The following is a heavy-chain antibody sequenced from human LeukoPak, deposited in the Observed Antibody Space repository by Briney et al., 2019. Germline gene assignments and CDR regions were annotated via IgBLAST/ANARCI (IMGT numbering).Heavy chain of an antibody. CDR2: ISSSSSTI. Sequence: PGGSLRLSCAASGFTFSSYSMNWVRQAPGKGLEWVSYISSSSSTIYYADSVKGRFTISRDNAKNSLYLQMNSLRAEDTAVYYCARGNWNYDYWGQGTLVTVSS. CDR3: ARGNWNYDY. J-gene: IGHJ4*02. CDR1: GFTFSSYS. V-gene: IGHV3-48*01. D-gene: IGHD1-7*01.